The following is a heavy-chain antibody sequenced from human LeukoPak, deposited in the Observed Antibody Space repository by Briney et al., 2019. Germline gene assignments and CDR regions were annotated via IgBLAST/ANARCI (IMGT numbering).Heavy chain of an antibody. CDR2: IIPIFGTA. CDR1: GGTFSSYA. V-gene: IGHV1-69*05. CDR3: ARADYYDSSGYTDAFDI. D-gene: IGHD3-22*01. Sequence: GASVKVSCKASGGTFSSYAISWVRQAPGQGLEWMGGIIPIFGTANYAQKCQGRVTITTDKSKSTAYMELSSMRSEDTAVYYCARADYYDSSGYTDAFDIRGQGTMVTVSS. J-gene: IGHJ3*02.